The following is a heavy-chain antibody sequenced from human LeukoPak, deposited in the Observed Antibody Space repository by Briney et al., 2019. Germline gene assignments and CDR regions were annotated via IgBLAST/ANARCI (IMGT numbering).Heavy chain of an antibody. CDR1: GFTFSSYG. Sequence: PGGSLRLXCAASGFTFSSYGIHWARQAPGKGLEGVTFIRYDGSNKYYADSEKGRFTISRDNSKNTLYLKMNSLRAEDTAVYYCAKDLRVGYCSSTNCPEAFDTWGQGTMVTVSS. D-gene: IGHD2-2*01. CDR2: IRYDGSNK. J-gene: IGHJ3*02. V-gene: IGHV3-30*02. CDR3: AKDLRVGYCSSTNCPEAFDT.